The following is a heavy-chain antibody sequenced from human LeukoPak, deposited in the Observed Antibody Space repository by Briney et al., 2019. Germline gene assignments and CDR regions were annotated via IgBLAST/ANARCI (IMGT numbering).Heavy chain of an antibody. J-gene: IGHJ4*02. CDR1: GFTFSSYA. V-gene: IGHV3-23*01. Sequence: GGSLRLFCAASGFTFSSYAMSWVRQAPGKGLEWVSAISGSGGSTYYADSVKGRFTISGDNSKNTLYLQMNSLRAEDTAVYYCAKAVAGTFFDYWGQGTLVTVSS. D-gene: IGHD6-19*01. CDR3: AKAVAGTFFDY. CDR2: ISGSGGST.